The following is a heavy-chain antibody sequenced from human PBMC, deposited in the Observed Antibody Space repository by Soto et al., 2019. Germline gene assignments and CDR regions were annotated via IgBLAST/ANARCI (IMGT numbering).Heavy chain of an antibody. V-gene: IGHV4-59*01. CDR3: TRLPNYYMDV. J-gene: IGHJ6*03. CDR2: IYYSGST. Sequence: SETLSLTCTVSGGSISSYYWSWIRQPPGKGLEWIGYIYYSGSTNYNPSLKSRVTISVDTSKNQFSLKLSSVTAADTAVYYCTRLPNYYMDVWGKGTTVIVSS. CDR1: GGSISSYY.